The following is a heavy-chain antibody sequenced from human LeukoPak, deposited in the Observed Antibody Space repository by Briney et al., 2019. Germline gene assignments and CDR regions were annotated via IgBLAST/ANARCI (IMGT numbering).Heavy chain of an antibody. CDR3: ARLSSGYYHDAFDI. CDR2: ISSSGSTI. J-gene: IGHJ3*02. CDR1: GFTFSDYY. V-gene: IGHV3-11*04. D-gene: IGHD3-22*01. Sequence: GGSLRLFCAVSGFTFSDYYMSWIRQAPGKGLEWVSCISSSGSTIYYADSVKGRFTISRDNAKNSLYLQMNSLRAEDTAVYYCARLSSGYYHDAFDIWGQGTLVTVSS.